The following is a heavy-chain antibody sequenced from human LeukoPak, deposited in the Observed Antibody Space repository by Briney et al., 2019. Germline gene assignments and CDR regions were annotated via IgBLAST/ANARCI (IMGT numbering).Heavy chain of an antibody. J-gene: IGHJ4*02. Sequence: GGSVRLSCAASGFTFTNYWMSWVRQAPGKGLEWVANIKPDGSEKYYVDSVKGRFTISRDNAKNSLYLQMNSLRAEDTAVYYCARDYYYGSGSYLKWGQGTLVTVSS. CDR1: GFTFTNYW. CDR2: IKPDGSEK. D-gene: IGHD3-10*01. CDR3: ARDYYYGSGSYLK. V-gene: IGHV3-7*01.